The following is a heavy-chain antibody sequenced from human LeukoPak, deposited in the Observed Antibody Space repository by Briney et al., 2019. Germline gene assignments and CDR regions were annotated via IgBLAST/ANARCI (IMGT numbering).Heavy chain of an antibody. V-gene: IGHV4-39*07. J-gene: IGHJ4*02. CDR1: GGSFSSSSYY. Sequence: PSETLSLTCTVSGGSFSSSSYYWGWIRQPPGKWLEWIGSINYSGSTYYNPSLKSRVTISVDTSKNQFSLKLSSVTAADTAVYYCAREVDCSGGSCYHFDYWGQGTLVTVSS. CDR2: INYSGST. CDR3: AREVDCSGGSCYHFDY. D-gene: IGHD2-15*01.